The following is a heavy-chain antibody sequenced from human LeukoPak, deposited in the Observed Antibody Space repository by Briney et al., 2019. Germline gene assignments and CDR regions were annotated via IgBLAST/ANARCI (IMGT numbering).Heavy chain of an antibody. CDR2: ISSSGRTI. V-gene: IGHV3-11*01. J-gene: IGHJ4*02. Sequence: PGGSLRLSCAASGFAFSDYCMSWVRQAPGVGLEWLSYISSSGRTIYYADSVKGRFTISRDNARKTPFLQMNSLRAEDTAVYYCALQSLRPDYWGQGTLVTVSS. CDR3: ALQSLRPDY. D-gene: IGHD5-24*01. CDR1: GFAFSDYC.